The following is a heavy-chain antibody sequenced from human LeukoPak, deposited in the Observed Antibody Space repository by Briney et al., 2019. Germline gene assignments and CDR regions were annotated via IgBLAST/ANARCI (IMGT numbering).Heavy chain of an antibody. CDR1: GGSISSYY. V-gene: IGHV4-59*08. D-gene: IGHD6-13*01. CDR2: IYYSGST. J-gene: IGHJ4*02. Sequence: SETLSLTCTVSGGSISSYYWSWIRQPPGKGLEWIVYIYYSGSTNYNPFLKSRVTISVDTSKNQFSLKLSSVTAADTAVYYCARAYSSSWYPLLFGYWGQGTLVAVSS. CDR3: ARAYSSSWYPLLFGY.